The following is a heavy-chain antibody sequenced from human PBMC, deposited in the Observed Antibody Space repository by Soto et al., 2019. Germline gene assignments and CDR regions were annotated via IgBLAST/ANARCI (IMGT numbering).Heavy chain of an antibody. CDR1: GFTFSSYA. CDR3: AKDAYGSGALNDYYGMDV. Sequence: EVQLLESGGGLVQPGGSLRLSCAASGFTFSSYAMSWVRQAPGKGLEWVSAISGSGGSTYYADSVKGRFTISRDNSKNTLYLKMHRLRAEDTAVYYCAKDAYGSGALNDYYGMDVWGQGTTVTVSS. V-gene: IGHV3-23*01. J-gene: IGHJ6*02. CDR2: ISGSGGST. D-gene: IGHD3-10*01.